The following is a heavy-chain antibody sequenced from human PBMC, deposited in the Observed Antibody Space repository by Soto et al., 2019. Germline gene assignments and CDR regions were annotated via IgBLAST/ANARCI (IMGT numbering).Heavy chain of an antibody. CDR2: IYSGGST. V-gene: IGHV3-53*02. D-gene: IGHD3-22*01. Sequence: EVQLVETGGGLIQPGGSLRLSCAASGFTASSNYMSWVRQAPGKGLEWVSVIYSGGSTYYADSVKGRFTISRDNSKNTLYLQMNSLRAEDTAVYYCARDLHYYDSSGASYGMDVWGQGTTVTVSS. CDR3: ARDLHYYDSSGASYGMDV. CDR1: GFTASSNY. J-gene: IGHJ6*02.